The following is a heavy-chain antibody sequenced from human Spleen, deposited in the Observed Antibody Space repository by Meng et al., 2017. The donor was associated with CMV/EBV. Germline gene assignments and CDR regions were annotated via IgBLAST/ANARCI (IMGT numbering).Heavy chain of an antibody. CDR3: ASVGELQAPYFQH. Sequence: ASVKVSCKASGYTFSTYDINWVRQAPGQGLEWMGWMNANSGNTGYAQKFQGRVSMTRDTSTRTAYMELRSLRSDDTAVYYCASVGELQAPYFQHWGQGTLVTVSS. V-gene: IGHV1-8*02. CDR1: GYTFSTYD. CDR2: MNANSGNT. D-gene: IGHD1-26*01. J-gene: IGHJ1*01.